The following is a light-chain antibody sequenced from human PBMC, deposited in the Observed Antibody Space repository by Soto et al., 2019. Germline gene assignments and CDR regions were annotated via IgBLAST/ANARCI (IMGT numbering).Light chain of an antibody. V-gene: IGKV3-20*01. CDR1: QSVSSSY. J-gene: IGKJ1*01. Sequence: EIVLTQSPCTLSLSPGERATLSWRASQSVSSSYLAWYQQKNGQAPRLLIYGASSRATGIPDRFSGSGYGTDFTLTISRLETEDFAVYYCQQYGSSPGTFGQGTKVDIK. CDR2: GAS. CDR3: QQYGSSPGT.